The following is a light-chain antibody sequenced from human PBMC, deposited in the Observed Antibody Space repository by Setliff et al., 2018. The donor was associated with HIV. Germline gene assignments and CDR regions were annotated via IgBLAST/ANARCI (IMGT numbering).Light chain of an antibody. CDR1: TSDISHYNF. J-gene: IGLJ1*01. CDR3: SSYARTNLFV. CDR2: VVF. V-gene: IGLV2-14*01. Sequence: QSALTQPASVSASPGQSITISCTGTTSDISHYNFVSWYQQHPDSAPKLLIYVVFNRPSGVSHRFSGSKSGNTASLTISGLQAEDEADYYCSSYARTNLFVFGTGTKVTVL.